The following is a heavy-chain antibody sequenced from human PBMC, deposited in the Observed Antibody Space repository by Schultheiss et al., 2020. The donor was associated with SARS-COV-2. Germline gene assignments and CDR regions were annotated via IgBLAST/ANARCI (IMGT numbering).Heavy chain of an antibody. Sequence: GESLKISCAASGFTFSSYAMSWVRQAPGKGLEWVSAISGSGGSTYYADSVKGRFTISRDNSKNTLYLQMNSLRAEDTAVYYCAPSSQLDSFDYWGQGTLVTVSS. V-gene: IGHV3-23*01. CDR1: GFTFSSYA. D-gene: IGHD6-6*01. CDR2: ISGSGGST. CDR3: APSSQLDSFDY. J-gene: IGHJ4*02.